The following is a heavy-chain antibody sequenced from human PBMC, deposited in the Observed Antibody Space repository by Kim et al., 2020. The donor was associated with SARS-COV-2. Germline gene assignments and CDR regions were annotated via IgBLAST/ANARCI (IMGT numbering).Heavy chain of an antibody. Sequence: RFTISRDNAKNSLYLQMNSLRAEDTAVYYCARMVVTAKPYYYYYYGMDVWGQGTTVTVSS. CDR3: ARMVVTAKPYYYYYYGMDV. D-gene: IGHD2-21*02. V-gene: IGHV3-48*03. J-gene: IGHJ6*02.